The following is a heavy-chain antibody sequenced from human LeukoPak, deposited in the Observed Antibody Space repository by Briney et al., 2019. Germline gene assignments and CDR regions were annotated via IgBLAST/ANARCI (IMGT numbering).Heavy chain of an antibody. J-gene: IGHJ6*02. CDR3: AREIFEHYGMDV. V-gene: IGHV3-33*01. D-gene: IGHD3-3*01. CDR2: IWYDGSNK. Sequence: PGGSLRLSCAASGFTFSSYGMRWVRQAPGKGLEWVAVIWYDGSNKYYADSVKGRFTISRDNSKNTLYLQMNSLRAEDTAVYYCAREIFEHYGMDVWGQGTTVTVSS. CDR1: GFTFSSYG.